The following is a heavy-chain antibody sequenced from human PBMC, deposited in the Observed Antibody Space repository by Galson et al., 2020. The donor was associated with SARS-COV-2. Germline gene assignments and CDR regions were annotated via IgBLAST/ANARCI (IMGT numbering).Heavy chain of an antibody. CDR3: ARGLVNSGTFYGMDV. CDR2: INTNTGNP. V-gene: IGHV7-4-1*01. D-gene: IGHD1-26*01. J-gene: IGHJ6*02. CDR1: GYNFINYA. Sequence: ASVKVSCQASGYNFINYAINWVRQAPGQGLEWMAWINTNTGNPNYARDLTGRFVVSLDTSVNTAYLQIDSLKAEDTAVYYCARGLVNSGTFYGMDVWGQGTRVTVSS.